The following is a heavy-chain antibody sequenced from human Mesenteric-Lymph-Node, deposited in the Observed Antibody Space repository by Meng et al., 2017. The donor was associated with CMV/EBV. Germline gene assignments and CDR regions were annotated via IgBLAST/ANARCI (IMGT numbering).Heavy chain of an antibody. CDR2: MNHSGST. V-gene: IGHV4-34*01. D-gene: IGHD3-3*01. CDR1: GGSFSGYD. J-gene: IGHJ4*02. Sequence: SETLSLTCAAYGGSFSGYDWSWIRQPPGKGLEWIGEMNHSGSTNYNPSLKSRVTMSVDTSKNQFSLKLNSVTAADTAFYVCARGALRFFGNWGQGTLVTVSS. CDR3: ARGALRFFGN.